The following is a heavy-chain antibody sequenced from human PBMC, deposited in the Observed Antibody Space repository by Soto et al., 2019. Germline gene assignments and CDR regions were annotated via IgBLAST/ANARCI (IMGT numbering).Heavy chain of an antibody. CDR2: INAGNGNT. CDR3: VRDPSYYGMDV. V-gene: IGHV1-3*05. Sequence: QVQLVQSGAEEKKPGASVKVSCKASGYTFTSYAMHWVRQAPGQRLEWMGWINAGNGNTKYSQKFQSRVTITRDTSASTAYMELSSLRSEDTAVYYCVRDPSYYGMDVWGQGTTVTVSS. CDR1: GYTFTSYA. J-gene: IGHJ6*02.